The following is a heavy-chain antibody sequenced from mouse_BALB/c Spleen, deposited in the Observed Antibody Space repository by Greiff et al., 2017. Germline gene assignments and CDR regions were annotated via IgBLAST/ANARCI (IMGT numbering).Heavy chain of an antibody. Sequence: EVKLVESGPGLVKPSQSLSLTCSVTGYSITSGYYWNWIRQFPGNKLEWMGYISYDGSNNYNPSLKNRISITRDTSKNQFFLKLNSVTTEDTATYYCARDSYYDYDGGTMDYWGQGTSVTVSS. D-gene: IGHD2-4*01. CDR1: GYSITSGYY. J-gene: IGHJ4*01. V-gene: IGHV3-6*02. CDR2: ISYDGSN. CDR3: ARDSYYDYDGGTMDY.